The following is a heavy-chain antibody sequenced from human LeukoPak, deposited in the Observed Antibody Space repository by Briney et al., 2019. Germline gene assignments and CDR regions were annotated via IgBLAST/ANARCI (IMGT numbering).Heavy chain of an antibody. Sequence: GASVKVSCKASGYTFTSYGISWVRQAPGQGLEWMGGIIPIFGTANYAQKFQGRVTITADESTSTAYMELSSLRSEDTAVYYCAGGYGDSSGWYYYYYMDVWGKGTTVTISS. CDR2: IIPIFGTA. CDR3: AGGYGDSSGWYYYYYMDV. V-gene: IGHV1-69*13. D-gene: IGHD6-19*01. J-gene: IGHJ6*03. CDR1: GYTFTSYG.